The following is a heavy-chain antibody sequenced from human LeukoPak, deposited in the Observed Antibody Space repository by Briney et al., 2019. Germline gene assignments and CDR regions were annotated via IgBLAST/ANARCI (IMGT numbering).Heavy chain of an antibody. D-gene: IGHD2-2*01. Sequence: ASVKVSCKASGYTFTSYGISWVRQAPGQGLEWMGWISAYNGNTNYAQKLQGRVTVTTDTSTSTAYMELRSLRSDDTAVYYCARIDIVVVPAARYYYYGMDVWGKGTTVTVSS. CDR1: GYTFTSYG. J-gene: IGHJ6*04. V-gene: IGHV1-18*04. CDR2: ISAYNGNT. CDR3: ARIDIVVVPAARYYYYGMDV.